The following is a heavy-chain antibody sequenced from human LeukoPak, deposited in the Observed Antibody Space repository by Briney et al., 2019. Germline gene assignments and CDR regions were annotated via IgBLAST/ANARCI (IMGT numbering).Heavy chain of an antibody. CDR1: GYTFTNYY. J-gene: IGHJ4*02. Sequence: ASVKVSCKASGYTFTNYYMHWVRQAPGQGLEWMGIINPSGGATSYAQKFQGRLTMTRDTSTSTVFMELSSLRSDDTAVYYCARDRGGSSRYGSGFDYWGQGTLVTVSS. CDR3: ARDRGGSSRYGSGFDY. V-gene: IGHV1-46*01. D-gene: IGHD6-13*01. CDR2: INPSGGAT.